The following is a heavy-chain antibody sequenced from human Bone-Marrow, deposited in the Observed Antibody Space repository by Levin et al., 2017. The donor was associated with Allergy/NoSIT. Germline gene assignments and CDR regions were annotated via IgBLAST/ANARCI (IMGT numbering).Heavy chain of an antibody. CDR2: ISGGGGST. CDR1: GFTFSSYA. Sequence: PGGSLRLSCAASGFTFSSYAVSWVRQAPGKGLEWVSGISGGGGSTYYADSVKGRFTISRDNSKNTLYLQMNSLRAEDTAVYYCAKGGPHSRTGYFDYWGQGTLVTVSS. CDR3: AKGGPHSRTGYFDY. V-gene: IGHV3-23*01. J-gene: IGHJ4*02. D-gene: IGHD3-22*01.